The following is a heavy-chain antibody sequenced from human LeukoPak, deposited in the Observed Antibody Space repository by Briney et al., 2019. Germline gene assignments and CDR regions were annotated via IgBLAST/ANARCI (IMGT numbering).Heavy chain of an antibody. J-gene: IGHJ6*02. CDR3: ARGVVPDYYYYGMDV. CDR2: ISGSGGST. CDR1: GFIFSSYA. Sequence: GGSLRLSCAASGFIFSSYAMSWVRQAPGKGLEWVSAISGSGGSTYYADSVKGRFTISRDNSKNTLYLQMNSLRAEDTAVYYCARGVVPDYYYYGMDVWGQGTTVTVSS. V-gene: IGHV3-23*01. D-gene: IGHD2-2*01.